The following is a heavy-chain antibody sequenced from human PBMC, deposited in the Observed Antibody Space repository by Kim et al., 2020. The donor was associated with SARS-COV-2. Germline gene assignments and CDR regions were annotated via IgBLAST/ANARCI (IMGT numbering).Heavy chain of an antibody. CDR1: GGSISSYY. J-gene: IGHJ4*02. CDR2: IYYSGST. V-gene: IGHV4-59*08. Sequence: SETLSLTCTVSGGSISSYYWSWIRQPPGKVLEWIGYIYYSGSTNYNPSLKSRVTISVDTSKNQFSLKLSSVTAADTAVYYCARHPPYYYDSSGYDYWGQGTLVTVSS. D-gene: IGHD3-22*01. CDR3: ARHPPYYYDSSGYDY.